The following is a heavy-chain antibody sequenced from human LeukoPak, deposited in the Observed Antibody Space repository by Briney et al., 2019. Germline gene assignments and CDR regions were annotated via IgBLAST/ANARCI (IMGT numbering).Heavy chain of an antibody. D-gene: IGHD6-13*01. Sequence: PGGSLRLSCAASGFTFSSYGMHWVRQAPGKGLEWVAVISYDGSNKYYADSVKGRFTISRDNSKNTLYLQMNSLRAEDTAVYYCAKDRSIAAAGRGVYGMDVWGQGTTVTVSS. CDR2: ISYDGSNK. CDR3: AKDRSIAAAGRGVYGMDV. J-gene: IGHJ6*02. CDR1: GFTFSSYG. V-gene: IGHV3-30*18.